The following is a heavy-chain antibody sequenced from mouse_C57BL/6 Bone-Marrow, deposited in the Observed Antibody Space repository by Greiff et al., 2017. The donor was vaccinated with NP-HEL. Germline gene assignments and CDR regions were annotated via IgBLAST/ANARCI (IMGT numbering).Heavy chain of an antibody. Sequence: QVQLKESGPGLVQPSQSLSITCTVSGFSLTSYGVHWVRQSPGKGLEWLGVIWRGGSTDYNAAFMSRLSITKDNSKSQVFFKMNSLQADDTAIYYCAKNRPSYYSNYGGYAMDYWGQGTSVTVSS. CDR3: AKNRPSYYSNYGGYAMDY. D-gene: IGHD2-5*01. V-gene: IGHV2-5*01. CDR2: IWRGGST. CDR1: GFSLTSYG. J-gene: IGHJ4*01.